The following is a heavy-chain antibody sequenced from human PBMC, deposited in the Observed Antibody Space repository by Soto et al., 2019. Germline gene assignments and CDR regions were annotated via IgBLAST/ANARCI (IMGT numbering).Heavy chain of an antibody. D-gene: IGHD5-12*01. CDR2: IFHSGRT. CDR1: GDSITSGSGY. J-gene: IGHJ4*02. Sequence: SETLSLTCTVSGDSITSGSGYLSWVVQHPGRGLEWLGYIFHSGRTYYSPSLSSRLTLSIDTSNNQLSLNLRSVTAADTAVYYCARGLKWPDHWGQGTQVTVS. CDR3: ARGLKWPDH. V-gene: IGHV4-31*03.